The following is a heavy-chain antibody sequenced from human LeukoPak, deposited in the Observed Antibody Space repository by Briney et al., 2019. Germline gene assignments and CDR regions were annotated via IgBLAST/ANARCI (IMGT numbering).Heavy chain of an antibody. J-gene: IGHJ4*02. V-gene: IGHV1-46*01. CDR2: IDPSSGAT. CDR3: VREYGPGYFDY. D-gene: IGHD3-10*01. Sequence: ASVKVSCKASGYTFTTYYMHWVRQAPGQGLEWMGIIDPSSGATTYAQKFQGRVTMTRDTSTSTVYMELSSLRSEDTAVFYCVREYGPGYFDYWGQGTLVTVSS. CDR1: GYTFTTYY.